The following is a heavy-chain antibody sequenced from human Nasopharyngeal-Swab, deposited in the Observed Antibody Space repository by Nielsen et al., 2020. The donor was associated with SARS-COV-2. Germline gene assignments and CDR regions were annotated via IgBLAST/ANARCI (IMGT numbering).Heavy chain of an antibody. Sequence: ASVQDSCKASGYTFTSYGISWVRQAPGQGLEWMGWISAYNGNTNYAQKLQGRVTMTTDTSTSTAYMDLRSLRSDDTAVYYCARDLTWDWNDPDYYYYMDVWGKGTTVTVSS. V-gene: IGHV1-18*01. CDR2: ISAYNGNT. CDR1: GYTFTSYG. CDR3: ARDLTWDWNDPDYYYYMDV. J-gene: IGHJ6*03. D-gene: IGHD1-1*01.